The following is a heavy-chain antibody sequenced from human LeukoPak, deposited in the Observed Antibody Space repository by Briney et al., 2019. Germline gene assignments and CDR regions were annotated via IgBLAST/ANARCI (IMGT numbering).Heavy chain of an antibody. CDR3: ARESLYCSSTSCYLDRSFDY. Sequence: GASVKVSCKASGGTFSGYAISWVRQAPGQGLEWMGGIIPIFGTANYAQKFQGRVTITADESTSTAYMELSSLRSEDTAVYYCARESLYCSSTSCYLDRSFDYWGQGTLVTVSS. J-gene: IGHJ4*02. V-gene: IGHV1-69*13. CDR1: GGTFSGYA. D-gene: IGHD2-2*01. CDR2: IIPIFGTA.